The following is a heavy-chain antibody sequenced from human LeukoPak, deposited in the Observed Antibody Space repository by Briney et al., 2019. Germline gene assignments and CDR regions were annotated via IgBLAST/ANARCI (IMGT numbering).Heavy chain of an antibody. CDR2: ISAYNGNT. CDR3: ASSSGGFYYYYGMDV. CDR1: GYTFTSNG. V-gene: IGHV1-18*01. J-gene: IGHJ6*02. Sequence: ASVKVSCKASGYTFTSNGISWVRQAPGQGLEWMGWISAYNGNTNYAQKLQGRVTMTTDTSTSTAYMELRSLRSDDTAVYYCASSSGGFYYYYGMDVWGQGTTVTVSS. D-gene: IGHD6-19*01.